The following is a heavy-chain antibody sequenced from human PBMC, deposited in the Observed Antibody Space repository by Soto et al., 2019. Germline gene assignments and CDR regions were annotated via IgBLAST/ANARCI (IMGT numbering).Heavy chain of an antibody. V-gene: IGHV3-23*01. J-gene: IGHJ2*01. CDR2: FGGGGGTT. CDR1: GFTFGNFA. CDR3: AKDRRYSSSWDWYFDF. Sequence: VQLLESGGGLVQPGGSLRLSCAASGFTFGNFAMSWVRQAPGKGLEWVSAFGGGGGTTYYADSVKGRFTISRDNSKSTLYLQMNSLRAEDTAVYYCAKDRRYSSSWDWYFDFWGRGTLVTVSS. D-gene: IGHD6-13*01.